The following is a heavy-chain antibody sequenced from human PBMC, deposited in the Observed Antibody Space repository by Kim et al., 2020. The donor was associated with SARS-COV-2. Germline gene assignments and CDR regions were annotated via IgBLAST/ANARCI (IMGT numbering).Heavy chain of an antibody. Sequence: GGSLRLSCAASGFTFSSYAMSWVRQAPGKGLEWVSSITTTGGNTYSADSVKGRFSISRDNSKNTLYMQMNTRRVEDTAVYYCAKHLMGVAKAFDYWGQGTLVTVSS. CDR2: ITTTGGNT. D-gene: IGHD2-21*01. CDR3: AKHLMGVAKAFDY. V-gene: IGHV3-23*01. J-gene: IGHJ4*02. CDR1: GFTFSSYA.